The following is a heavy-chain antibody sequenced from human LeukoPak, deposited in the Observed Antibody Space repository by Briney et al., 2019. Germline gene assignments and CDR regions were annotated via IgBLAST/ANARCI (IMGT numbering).Heavy chain of an antibody. CDR1: GFTFSSYS. J-gene: IGHJ4*02. V-gene: IGHV3-21*01. CDR2: ISSSSSYI. CDR3: ARDPASYCGGDCYSDY. D-gene: IGHD2-21*02. Sequence: GGSLRLSCAASGFTFSSYSMNWVRQAPGKGLEWVSSISSSSSYIYYADSVKGRFTISRDNAKNSLYLQMNSLRAEDTAVYYCARDPASYCGGDCYSDYWGQGTLVTVSS.